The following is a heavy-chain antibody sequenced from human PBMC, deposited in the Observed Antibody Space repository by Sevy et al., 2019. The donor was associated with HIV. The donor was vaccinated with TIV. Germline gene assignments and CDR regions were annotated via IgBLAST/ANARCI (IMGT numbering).Heavy chain of an antibody. J-gene: IGHJ3*02. CDR2: ISAYNGNT. CDR1: GYTFTSYG. Sequence: ASVKASCKASGYTFTSYGISWVRQAPGQGLEWMGWISAYNGNTNYAQKLQGRVTMTTDTSTSTAYMELRSLRSDDTAVYYCARRNSGSPLARAFDIWGQGTMVTVSS. D-gene: IGHD1-26*01. CDR3: ARRNSGSPLARAFDI. V-gene: IGHV1-18*04.